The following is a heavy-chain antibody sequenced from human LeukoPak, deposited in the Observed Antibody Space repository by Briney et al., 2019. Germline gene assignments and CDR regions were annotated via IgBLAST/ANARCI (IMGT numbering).Heavy chain of an antibody. CDR3: AKGLRYSSGWYSRGGMDV. CDR2: ISGSGGST. CDR1: KFTFTSYA. V-gene: IGHV3-23*01. J-gene: IGHJ6*02. D-gene: IGHD6-19*01. Sequence: PGGSLRLSCVASKFTFTSYAMNWVRQAPGKGLEWVSVISGSGGSTYYADSVKGRSTISRDNSKNTLYLQMNSLRAEDTALYYCAKGLRYSSGWYSRGGMDVWGQGTTVTVSS.